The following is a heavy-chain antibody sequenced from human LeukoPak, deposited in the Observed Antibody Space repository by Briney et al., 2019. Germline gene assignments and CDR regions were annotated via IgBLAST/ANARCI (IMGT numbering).Heavy chain of an antibody. D-gene: IGHD3-22*01. CDR2: ISWNSGSI. V-gene: IGHV3-9*01. CDR3: AKNYYDSSGLGYFDY. Sequence: PGRSLRLSCAASGFAFDDYAMHWVRQAPGKGLEWVSGISWNSGSIGYADSVKGRFTISRDNAKNSLYLQMNSLRAEDTALYYCAKNYYDSSGLGYFDYWGQGTLVTVSS. CDR1: GFAFDDYA. J-gene: IGHJ4*02.